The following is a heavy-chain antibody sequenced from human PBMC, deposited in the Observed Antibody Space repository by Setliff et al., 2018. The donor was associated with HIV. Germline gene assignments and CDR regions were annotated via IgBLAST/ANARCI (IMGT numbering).Heavy chain of an antibody. D-gene: IGHD1-7*01. CDR1: GYAFSNYG. Sequence: ASVKVSCKTSGYAFSNYGINWVRQAPGQGLEWMGWISGYNGNTDYAQKFQGRVSMTTDTSTSTVYMELSSLQSDDTAVYYCARIGGTTGYSSDYWGQGTLVTVSS. V-gene: IGHV1-18*01. CDR2: ISGYNGNT. CDR3: ARIGGTTGYSSDY. J-gene: IGHJ4*02.